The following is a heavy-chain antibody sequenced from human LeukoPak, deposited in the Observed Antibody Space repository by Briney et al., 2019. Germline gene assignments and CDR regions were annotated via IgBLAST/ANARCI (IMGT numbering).Heavy chain of an antibody. V-gene: IGHV3-7*01. CDR2: IKHDGSEK. CDR1: GFPFDRYW. CDR3: ARHYSSGWYFSVDYGMDV. Sequence: GGSLRLSCVASGFPFDRYWMSWVRQAPGKGLEWVANIKHDGSEKNFVDSVKGRFTISRDNAENSLFLQMNSLRADDTVVYYCARHYSSGWYFSVDYGMDVWGQGTTVTVSS. J-gene: IGHJ6*02. D-gene: IGHD6-19*01.